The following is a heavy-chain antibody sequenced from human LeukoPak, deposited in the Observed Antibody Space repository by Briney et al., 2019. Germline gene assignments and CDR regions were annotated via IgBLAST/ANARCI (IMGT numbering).Heavy chain of an antibody. V-gene: IGHV4-59*01. CDR2: IYYSGST. CDR3: ARARYYYYYYMDV. Sequence: PSETLSLTCTVSGGSISSYYWSWIRQPPGKGLEWTGYIYYSGSTNYNPSLKSRVTISVDTSKNQFSLKLSSVTAADTAVYYCARARYYYYYYMDVWGKGTTVTISS. J-gene: IGHJ6*03. CDR1: GGSISSYY.